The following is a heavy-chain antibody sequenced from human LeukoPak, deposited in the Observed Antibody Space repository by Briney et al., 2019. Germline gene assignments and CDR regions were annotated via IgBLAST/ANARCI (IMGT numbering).Heavy chain of an antibody. CDR3: ARGYSSGWYLVY. CDR2: IYHSGST. V-gene: IGHV4-4*02. D-gene: IGHD6-19*01. J-gene: IGHJ4*02. Sequence: ASGTLSLTCAVSGGSISSSNWWSWVRQPPGKGLEWIGEIYHSGSTNYNPSLKSQVTISVDKSKNQFSLKLSSVTAADTAVYYCARGYSSGWYLVYWGQGTLVTVSS. CDR1: GGSISSSNW.